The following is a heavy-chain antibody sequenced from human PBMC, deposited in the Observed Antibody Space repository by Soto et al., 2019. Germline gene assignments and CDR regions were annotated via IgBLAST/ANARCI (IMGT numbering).Heavy chain of an antibody. V-gene: IGHV3-9*01. Sequence: GGSLRLSCAASGFSFGDYAMHWVRQAPGKGLEWVSGISWKSASIGYADSVKGRFTISRGNAKKSLYLQINNLRAEDTALYYCAKSTGGTANGLDVWGQGTAVTVSS. J-gene: IGHJ6*02. CDR3: AKSTGGTANGLDV. D-gene: IGHD2-8*02. CDR2: ISWKSASI. CDR1: GFSFGDYA.